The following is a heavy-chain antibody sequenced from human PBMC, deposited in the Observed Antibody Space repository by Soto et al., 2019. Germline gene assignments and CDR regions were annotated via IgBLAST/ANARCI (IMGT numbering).Heavy chain of an antibody. J-gene: IGHJ4*02. CDR1: GFTFSSYA. V-gene: IGHV3-30-3*01. CDR2: ISYDGSNK. D-gene: IGHD3-9*01. CDR3: ARDLRYFDWLFD. Sequence: GGSLRLSCAASGFTFSSYAMHWVRQAPGKGLEWVAVISYDGSNKYYADSVKGRFTISRDNSKNTLYLQMNSLRAEDTAVYYCARDLRYFDWLFDWGQGTLVTVSS.